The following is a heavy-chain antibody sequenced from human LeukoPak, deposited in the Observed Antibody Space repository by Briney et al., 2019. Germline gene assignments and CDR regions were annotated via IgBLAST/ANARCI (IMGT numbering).Heavy chain of an antibody. Sequence: GESLMIYCKGSGYILTSFWLGWVRQMPGKGLEWMGINYPGDSHTRYSPSFQSQDSISADKYISPAYPQWSSLNASDTAMYYCARLSVAAADPFDYWGQGALVTVSS. D-gene: IGHD6-13*01. CDR2: NYPGDSHT. CDR1: GYILTSFW. CDR3: ARLSVAAADPFDY. J-gene: IGHJ4*02. V-gene: IGHV5-51*01.